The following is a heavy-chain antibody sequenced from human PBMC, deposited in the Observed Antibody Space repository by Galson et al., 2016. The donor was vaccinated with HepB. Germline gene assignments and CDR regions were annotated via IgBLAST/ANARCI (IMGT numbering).Heavy chain of an antibody. Sequence: SVKVSCKASGYTFTNYAMHWVRQAPGQRLEWMGWINAVNGNTKYSQKFQGRVTITRDTSASTAYMELSSLRSEDTAVYYCVRDHYDSSGYPYNWFDPWGQGTLVTVSS. CDR1: GYTFTNYA. CDR2: INAVNGNT. CDR3: VRDHYDSSGYPYNWFDP. J-gene: IGHJ5*02. V-gene: IGHV1-3*01. D-gene: IGHD3-22*01.